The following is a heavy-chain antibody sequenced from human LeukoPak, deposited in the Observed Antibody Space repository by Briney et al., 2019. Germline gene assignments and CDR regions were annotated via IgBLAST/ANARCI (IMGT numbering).Heavy chain of an antibody. CDR1: GSIFSYYE. Sequence: GGSLRLSCVASGSIFSYYEMNWVRQAPGKGLEWVSYISSSGGTIYYADSVKGRFTISRDNAKNSLYLQMNSLRVEDTAVYYCARTRVAVRLWFAFDIWGQGTLVTVSS. CDR3: ARTRVAVRLWFAFDI. V-gene: IGHV3-48*03. J-gene: IGHJ3*02. D-gene: IGHD3-10*01. CDR2: ISSSGGTI.